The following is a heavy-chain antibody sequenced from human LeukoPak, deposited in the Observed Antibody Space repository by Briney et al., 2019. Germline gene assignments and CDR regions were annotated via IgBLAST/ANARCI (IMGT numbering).Heavy chain of an antibody. CDR2: IYPGDSDT. J-gene: IGHJ3*02. Sequence: GESLKISCKGSGYSFTSYWIAWVRQMPGKGLEWMGIIYPGDSDTRYSPSFQGQVTISADKSISTAYLQWSSLKASDTAMYYCARSYYDFWSGLAPDAFDIWGQGTMVTVSS. D-gene: IGHD3-3*01. CDR1: GYSFTSYW. CDR3: ARSYYDFWSGLAPDAFDI. V-gene: IGHV5-51*01.